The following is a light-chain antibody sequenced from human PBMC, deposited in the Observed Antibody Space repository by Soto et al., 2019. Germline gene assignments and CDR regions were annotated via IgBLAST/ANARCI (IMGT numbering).Light chain of an antibody. V-gene: IGKV1-27*01. CDR2: GIS. CDR1: RSLSTY. Sequence: RVTKSPSSLSASVVDRVTITCRAGRSLSTYLSCYQQKPGKVPKLRISGISTLQSGVPSRFSGSGYGTEFTLTISNLQPEDLATYYCQMYNTPPLTFGGLANVEF. CDR3: QMYNTPPLT. J-gene: IGKJ4*01.